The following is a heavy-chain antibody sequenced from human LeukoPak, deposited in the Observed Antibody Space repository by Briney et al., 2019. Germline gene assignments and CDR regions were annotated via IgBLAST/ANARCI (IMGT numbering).Heavy chain of an antibody. CDR3: AREGYCSGGSCYRAFDI. Sequence: ASVKVSCKASGGTFSSYAISWVRQAPGQGLEWMGGIIPIFGTANYAQKFQGRVTITADESTSTAYMELSSLRSEDTAVYYCAREGYCSGGSCYRAFDIWDQGTMVTVSS. D-gene: IGHD2-15*01. J-gene: IGHJ3*02. CDR2: IIPIFGTA. V-gene: IGHV1-69*13. CDR1: GGTFSSYA.